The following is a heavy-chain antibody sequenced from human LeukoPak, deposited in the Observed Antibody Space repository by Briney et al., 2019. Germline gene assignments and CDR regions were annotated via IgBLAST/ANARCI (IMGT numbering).Heavy chain of an antibody. D-gene: IGHD3-10*01. V-gene: IGHV4-38-2*02. CDR3: ARGLWFGDENPPYFDY. CDR1: GYSINSGYS. CDR2: IYTSGTT. J-gene: IGHJ4*02. Sequence: SETLSLTCTVSGYSINSGYSWGWIRQPPGKGLEWIGRIYTSGTTNYNPSLKSRVTISIDTSKNQFSLKLSSVTAADTAVYYCARGLWFGDENPPYFDYWGQGTLVTVSS.